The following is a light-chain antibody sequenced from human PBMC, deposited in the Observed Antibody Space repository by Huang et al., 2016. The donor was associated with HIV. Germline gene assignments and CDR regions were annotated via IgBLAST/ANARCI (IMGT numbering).Light chain of an antibody. V-gene: IGKV3-20*01. CDR1: QTVTNNY. CDR2: GAS. CDR3: QQFGSSPPYS. Sequence: IVLTQSPDTLSLSPGERATLSCRASQTVTNNYLAWYQQRPGQAPRLRICGASTRATGIPDRFSGSGSGTDFTLTISRLEPKDFVVYYCQQFGSSPPYSFGQGTKLEIK. J-gene: IGKJ2*03.